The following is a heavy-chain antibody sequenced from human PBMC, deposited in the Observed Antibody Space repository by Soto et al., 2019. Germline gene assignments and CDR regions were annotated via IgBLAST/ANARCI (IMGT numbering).Heavy chain of an antibody. Sequence: PGESLRLSCAASGFTFTSYSMNLVRQAPGKGLECVSSSSSTTNYIYYGDSMKGRFNISRDNAKNSLYLEMNSLRAEDTAVYYCERKSEHLTSSFDHWGDGTLVTVSS. CDR1: GFTFTSYS. CDR3: ERKSEHLTSSFDH. J-gene: IGHJ4*01. CDR2: SSSTTNYI. V-gene: IGHV3-21*06.